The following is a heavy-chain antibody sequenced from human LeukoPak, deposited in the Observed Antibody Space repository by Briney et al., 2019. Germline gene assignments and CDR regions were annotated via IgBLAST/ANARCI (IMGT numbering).Heavy chain of an antibody. J-gene: IGHJ4*02. CDR1: GFTFSSYS. Sequence: PGGSLRLSCAASGFTFSSYSMNWARQAPGKGLEWVGRIKSKTDGGTTDYAAPVKGRFTISRDDSKNTLYLQMNSLKTEDTAVYYCTTPYDSSGYYGVSDFDYWGQGTLVTVSS. D-gene: IGHD3-22*01. CDR2: IKSKTDGGTT. CDR3: TTPYDSSGYYGVSDFDY. V-gene: IGHV3-15*01.